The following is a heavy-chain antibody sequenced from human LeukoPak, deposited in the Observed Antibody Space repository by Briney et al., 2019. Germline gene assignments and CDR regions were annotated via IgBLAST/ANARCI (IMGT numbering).Heavy chain of an antibody. Sequence: GGSLRLSCAASGFTFSNYAMSWVRQAPGKGLEWVSTISGGGGTTYYADSVTGRFTISRDNSKNTLYLQMNSLRAEDTAVYCCAKARGLGIVGAHFDYWGQGTLVTVSS. CDR2: ISGGGGTT. D-gene: IGHD1-26*01. CDR3: AKARGLGIVGAHFDY. J-gene: IGHJ4*02. CDR1: GFTFSNYA. V-gene: IGHV3-23*01.